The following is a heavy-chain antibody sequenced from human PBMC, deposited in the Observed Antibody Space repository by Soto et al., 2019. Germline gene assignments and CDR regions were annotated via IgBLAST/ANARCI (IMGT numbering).Heavy chain of an antibody. J-gene: IGHJ4*02. CDR2: ISGSGGST. CDR1: GFTFSSYA. V-gene: IGHV3-23*01. D-gene: IGHD3-10*01. Sequence: EVQLLESGGGLVQPGGSLRLSCAASGFTFSSYAMSWVRQAPGKGLEWVPAISGSGGSTYYADSVKGRFTISRDNSKNTLYLQMNSLRAEDTAVYYCAKDLYLNAEDYYGSGSPSYYFDYWGQGTLVTVSS. CDR3: AKDLYLNAEDYYGSGSPSYYFDY.